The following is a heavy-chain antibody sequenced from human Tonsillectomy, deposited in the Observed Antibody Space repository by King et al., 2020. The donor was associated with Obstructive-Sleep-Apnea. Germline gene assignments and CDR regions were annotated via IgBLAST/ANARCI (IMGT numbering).Heavy chain of an antibody. Sequence: VQLVESGGGVVQPGRSLRLSCAASGFTFSSYGMHWVRQAPGKGLEWVAVISYDGSRKYYADSVKGRFTISRDNSKNTLYLQMNSLGPEDTAVFYCAKEMIAAAATGGMDVWGQGTTVTVSS. J-gene: IGHJ6*02. CDR1: GFTFSSYG. CDR2: ISYDGSRK. V-gene: IGHV3-30*18. CDR3: AKEMIAAAATGGMDV. D-gene: IGHD6-13*01.